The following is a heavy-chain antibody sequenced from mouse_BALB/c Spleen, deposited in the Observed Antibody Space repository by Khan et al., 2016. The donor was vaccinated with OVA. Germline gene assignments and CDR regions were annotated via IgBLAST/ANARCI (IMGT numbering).Heavy chain of an antibody. Sequence: EVKLEESGPGLVKPSQSLSLTCTVTGYSITSDYAWNWIRQFPGNKLEWMGYISSSGSTNYNPALKSRISITRDTSKNQFFLQLNSVTTEDTATYYCARDGSRYNYAMDYWGHGTSVTVSS. CDR1: GYSITSDYA. J-gene: IGHJ4*01. CDR3: ARDGSRYNYAMDY. CDR2: ISSSGST. D-gene: IGHD2-3*01. V-gene: IGHV3-2*02.